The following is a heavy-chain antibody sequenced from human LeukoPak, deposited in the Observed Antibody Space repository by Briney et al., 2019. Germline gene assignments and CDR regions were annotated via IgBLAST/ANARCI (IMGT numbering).Heavy chain of an antibody. CDR1: GGSISSSSYY. J-gene: IGHJ3*02. CDR2: IYCSGST. Sequence: SETLSLTCTVSGGSISSSSYYWGWIRQPPGRGLERFGSIYCSGSTYYHPSLKRRVTIHVDTSKNQFSLKLSSVTAADTAVYYGAASYVIEVFAFDIWGQGTMVTVSS. V-gene: IGHV4-39*01. CDR3: AASYVIEVFAFDI. D-gene: IGHD2/OR15-2a*01.